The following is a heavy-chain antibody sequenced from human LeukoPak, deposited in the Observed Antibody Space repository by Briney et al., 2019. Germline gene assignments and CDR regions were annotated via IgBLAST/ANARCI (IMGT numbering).Heavy chain of an antibody. CDR1: GYTFTSYD. J-gene: IGHJ4*02. CDR2: MSPNSGDT. V-gene: IGHV1-8*01. CDR3: ARGPPNWGYDY. Sequence: ASVKVSCKAYGYTFTSYDFNWVRQATGQRPEWMGWMSPNSGDTGYAQKFQDRVTMTRNTSISTAYMELSSLRSDDTAVYYCARGPPNWGYDYWGPGTLVTVSS. D-gene: IGHD7-27*01.